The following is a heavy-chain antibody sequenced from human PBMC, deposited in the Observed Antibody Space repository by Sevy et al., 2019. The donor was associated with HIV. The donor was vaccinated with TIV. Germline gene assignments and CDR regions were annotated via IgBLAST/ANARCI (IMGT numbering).Heavy chain of an antibody. D-gene: IGHD2-21*02. Sequence: SGSLRLSCAASGFTLTSYTMNWVRQAPGKGLERVASISATGGSTYYADSVKGRFTISRDVSKGTLYLQMNSLTAEDTPIFYCAKALQKLPFHPHYFDYWGQGTLVSVSS. CDR2: ISATGGST. CDR3: AKALQKLPFHPHYFDY. CDR1: GFTLTSYT. V-gene: IGHV3-23*01. J-gene: IGHJ4*02.